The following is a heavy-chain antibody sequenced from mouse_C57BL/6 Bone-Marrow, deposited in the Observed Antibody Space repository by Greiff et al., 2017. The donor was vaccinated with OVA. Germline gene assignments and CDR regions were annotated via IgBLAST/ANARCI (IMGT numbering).Heavy chain of an antibody. J-gene: IGHJ3*01. CDR3: AREGDSSGYVAY. V-gene: IGHV1-50*01. Sequence: QVQLQQPGAELVKPGASVKLSCKASGYTFTSYWMQWVKQRPGQGLEWIGEIDPSDSYTNYNPKFKGKATLTVDTSSCTAYMQLSSVTSEDSAVYCCAREGDSSGYVAYWGQGTLVTVSA. CDR2: IDPSDSYT. CDR1: GYTFTSYW. D-gene: IGHD3-2*02.